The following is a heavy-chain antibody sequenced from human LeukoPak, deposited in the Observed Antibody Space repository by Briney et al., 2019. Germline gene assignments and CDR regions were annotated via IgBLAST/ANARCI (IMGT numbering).Heavy chain of an antibody. CDR3: ARDYGDYLFIGHWFDP. Sequence: SVKVSCKASGGTFSSYAISWVRQAPGQGLEWMGGIIPIFGTANYAQKFQGRVTITADESTSTAYMELSSLRSEDTAVYYCARDYGDYLFIGHWFDPWGQGTLVTVSS. CDR2: IIPIFGTA. D-gene: IGHD4-17*01. J-gene: IGHJ5*02. CDR1: GGTFSSYA. V-gene: IGHV1-69*13.